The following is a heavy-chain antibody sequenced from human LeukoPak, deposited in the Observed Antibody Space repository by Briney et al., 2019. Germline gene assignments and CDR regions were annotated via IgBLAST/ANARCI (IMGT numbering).Heavy chain of an antibody. J-gene: IGHJ6*03. V-gene: IGHV4-59*01. CDR1: GGSISSYY. Sequence: PSETLSLTCTVSGGSISSYYWSWIRQPPGKGLEWIGYIYYSGSTNYNPSLKSRDTISVDTSKNQFSLKLSSVTAADTAVYYCARDRVGQQLVGRNYYYYYMDVWGKGTTVTISS. CDR3: ARDRVGQQLVGRNYYYYYMDV. CDR2: IYYSGST. D-gene: IGHD6-13*01.